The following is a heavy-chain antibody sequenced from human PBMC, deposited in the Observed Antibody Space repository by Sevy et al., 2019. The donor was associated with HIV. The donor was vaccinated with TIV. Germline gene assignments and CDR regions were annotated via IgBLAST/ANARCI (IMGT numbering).Heavy chain of an antibody. CDR1: GYIFTDYY. J-gene: IGHJ6*02. V-gene: IGHV1-2*02. Sequence: ASVKVSCKASGYIFTDYYIHWVRQAPGQGLESMAWINSDSGVTNYAQRLQGEVTVTRDTSLSTAYLELIRLRSNDTAIYYCARLTTKPTSDLYGMDVWGQGTTVTVSS. CDR2: INSDSGVT. CDR3: ARLTTKPTSDLYGMDV. D-gene: IGHD4-17*01.